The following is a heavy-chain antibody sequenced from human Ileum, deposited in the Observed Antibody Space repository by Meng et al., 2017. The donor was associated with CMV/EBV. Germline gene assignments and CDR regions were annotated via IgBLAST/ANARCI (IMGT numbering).Heavy chain of an antibody. Sequence: ASVKVSCKSYAYTFTSYGISWVRQAPGQGLEWVGGSFKGDTNYAQKFEGRVTMTTDTSTSTAYMELTSLKFDDTAVYYCARGLWSGFDYWGQGTLVTVSS. J-gene: IGHJ4*02. CDR2: SFKGDT. CDR1: AYTFTSYG. CDR3: ARGLWSGFDY. D-gene: IGHD3-3*01. V-gene: IGHV1-18*01.